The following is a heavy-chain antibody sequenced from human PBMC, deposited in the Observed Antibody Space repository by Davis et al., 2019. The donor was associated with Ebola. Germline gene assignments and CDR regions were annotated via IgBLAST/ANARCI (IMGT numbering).Heavy chain of an antibody. D-gene: IGHD5-18*01. CDR2: IYHSGST. CDR1: GGSISGGGSS. Sequence: MPSETLSLTCDVSGGSISGGGSSWSWIRQPPGKGLEWIGYIYHSGSTYYNPSLKSRVTISVDTSKNQFSLNLDSMTAADTAVYYCARGQRGYSFWGRGTLVIVSS. V-gene: IGHV4-30-2*01. CDR3: ARGQRGYSF. J-gene: IGHJ4*02.